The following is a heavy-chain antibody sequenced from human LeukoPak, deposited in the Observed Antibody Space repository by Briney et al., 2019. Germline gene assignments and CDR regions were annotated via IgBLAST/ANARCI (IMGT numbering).Heavy chain of an antibody. J-gene: IGHJ4*02. Sequence: SGPALVKPTQTLTLTCTFSGFSLSTSGMRVSWIRQPPGKALEWLARIDWDDDKFYSTSLKTRLTISKDTSKNQVVLTMTNMDPVDTATYYCARIGEQQLAYDYWGQGTLSPSPQ. CDR3: ARIGEQQLAYDY. CDR1: GFSLSTSGMR. CDR2: IDWDDDK. D-gene: IGHD6-13*01. V-gene: IGHV2-70*04.